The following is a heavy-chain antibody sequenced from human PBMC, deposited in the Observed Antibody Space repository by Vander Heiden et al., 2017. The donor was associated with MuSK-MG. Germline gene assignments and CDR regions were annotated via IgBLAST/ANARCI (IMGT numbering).Heavy chain of an antibody. CDR3: ARGDYGGRAGLDY. D-gene: IGHD4-17*01. CDR1: SLIFICSA. CDR2: IIPIVGTA. V-gene: IGHV1-69*01. J-gene: IGHJ4*02. Sequence: VHLVQSGSEVKEPWSSVELSCKASSLIFICSAISEVREAPGQGLEWMGGIIPIVGTANYAQKFQGRVTITANESTSTAYMELSSLRSEDKAGYYCARGDYGGRAGLDYWGQGTLVTVSS.